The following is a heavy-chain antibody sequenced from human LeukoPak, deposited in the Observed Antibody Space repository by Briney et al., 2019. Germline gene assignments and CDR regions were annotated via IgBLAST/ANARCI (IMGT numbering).Heavy chain of an antibody. Sequence: SETLSLTCAVYGGSFSGYYWSWIRQPPGKGLEWIGEINHSGSTNYNPSLKSRVTISVDTSKNQFFLKLSSVTAADTAVYYCARVKPAVVTLLDKYYFDYWGQGTLVTVSS. J-gene: IGHJ4*02. V-gene: IGHV4-34*01. CDR2: INHSGST. CDR1: GGSFSGYY. D-gene: IGHD4-23*01. CDR3: ARVKPAVVTLLDKYYFDY.